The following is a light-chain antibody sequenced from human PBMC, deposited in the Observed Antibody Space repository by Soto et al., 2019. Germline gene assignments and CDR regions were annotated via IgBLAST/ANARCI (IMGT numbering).Light chain of an antibody. CDR2: DAS. CDR3: QQRSNWSPWT. J-gene: IGKJ1*01. V-gene: IGKV3-11*01. Sequence: EIVLTQSPATLSLSPGERATLSCRASQSVSSYLAWYQQKPGQAPRLLIYDASNRATGIPARFSGSRSGTDFTLTISSLEPEDFAVYYCQQRSNWSPWTFGQGTKVEIK. CDR1: QSVSSY.